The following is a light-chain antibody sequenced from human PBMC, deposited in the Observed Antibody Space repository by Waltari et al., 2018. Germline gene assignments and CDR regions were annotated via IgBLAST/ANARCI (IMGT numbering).Light chain of an antibody. CDR2: GNS. J-gene: IGLJ2*01. CDR3: QSYDSSLRV. V-gene: IGLV1-40*01. CDR1: SSNIGAGYD. Sequence: QSVLTQPPSVSGAPGQRVTISCTGSSSNIGAGYDVHWYQQLPGTAPNLLIYGNSNRPSGVPDRFSCSKSGTSASLAITGLQAEDEADYYCQSYDSSLRVFGGGTKLTVL.